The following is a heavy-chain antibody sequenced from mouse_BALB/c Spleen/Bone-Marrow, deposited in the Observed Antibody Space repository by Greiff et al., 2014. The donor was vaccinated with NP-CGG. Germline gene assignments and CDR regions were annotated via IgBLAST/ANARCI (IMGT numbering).Heavy chain of an antibody. CDR2: ISSGGSYT. J-gene: IGHJ4*01. V-gene: IGHV5-6-4*01. Sequence: SGGGLVKPGGSLKLSCAASGFTFSSYTMSWVRQTPEKRLEWVATISSGGSYTYYPDSVKGRFTISRDNAKNTLYLQMSSLKSEDTAMYYCTRDLYDGYYYYAMDYWGQGTSVTVSS. D-gene: IGHD2-3*01. CDR3: TRDLYDGYYYYAMDY. CDR1: GFTFSSYT.